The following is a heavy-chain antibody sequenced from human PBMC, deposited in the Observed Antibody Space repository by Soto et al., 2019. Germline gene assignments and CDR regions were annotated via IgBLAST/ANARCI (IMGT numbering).Heavy chain of an antibody. J-gene: IGHJ6*02. CDR2: TSYDGSNK. CDR3: ATDSGYSGYDVYDYYYGMDV. D-gene: IGHD5-12*01. V-gene: IGHV3-30*03. Sequence: QLVESGGGVVQPGRSLRLSCAASGFTFSLYGMHWVRQAPGKGLEWVAVTSYDGSNKYYADSVKGRFTISRNNSKNTLYPQMNSLRAEDTAVYYCATDSGYSGYDVYDYYYGMDVWGQGTTVTVSS. CDR1: GFTFSLYG.